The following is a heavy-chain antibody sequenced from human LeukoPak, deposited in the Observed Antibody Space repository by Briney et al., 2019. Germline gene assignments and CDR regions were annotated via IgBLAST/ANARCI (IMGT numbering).Heavy chain of an antibody. V-gene: IGHV1-3*01. CDR1: GYTFTSYA. CDR2: INAGNGNT. J-gene: IGHJ4*02. Sequence: GASVKVSCKASGYTFTSYAIHWVRQAPGQRLEWMGWINAGNGNTKYSQKFQGRVTITRDTSASTAYMELRSLRSEDTAVYYCARAAGLLNSRPFDYWGQGTLVTVSS. CDR3: ARAAGLLNSRPFDY. D-gene: IGHD6-13*01.